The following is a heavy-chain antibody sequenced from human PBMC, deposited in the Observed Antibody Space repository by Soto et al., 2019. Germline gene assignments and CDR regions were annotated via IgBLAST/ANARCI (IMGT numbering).Heavy chain of an antibody. J-gene: IGHJ5*02. V-gene: IGHV4-34*01. D-gene: IGHD4-17*01. CDR2: INHNANT. CDR3: ARETYGDYVGYFDP. Sequence: PSETLSLTCAVYGGSFSDTYLNWFRQPPGKGLEWIGEINHNANTIYNPSLTSRVTISVDTSKNHFSLKLTSVTAADTAVYYCARETYGDYVGYFDPWGQGIQVTVSS. CDR1: GGSFSDTY.